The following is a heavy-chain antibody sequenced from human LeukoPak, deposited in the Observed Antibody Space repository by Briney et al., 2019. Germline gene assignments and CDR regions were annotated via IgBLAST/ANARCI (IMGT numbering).Heavy chain of an antibody. CDR1: GGSISSSSYY. Sequence: SETLSLTCTVSGGSISSSSYYWGWIRQPPGKGLEWIGSIYYSGSTYYNPSLKSRVTISVDTSKNQFSLKLSSVTAADTAVYYCARKHSSGPGVFDYWGQGTLVTVSS. CDR3: ARKHSSGPGVFDY. J-gene: IGHJ4*02. CDR2: IYYSGST. D-gene: IGHD6-19*01. V-gene: IGHV4-39*07.